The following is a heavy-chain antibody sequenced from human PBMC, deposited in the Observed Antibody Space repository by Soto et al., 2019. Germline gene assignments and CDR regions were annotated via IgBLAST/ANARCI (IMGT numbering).Heavy chain of an antibody. J-gene: IGHJ6*03. Sequence: GGSLRLSCAASGFTVSSNYMSWVRQAPGKGLEWVSVIYSGGSTYYADSVKGRFTISRDNSKNTLYLQMNSLRAEDTAVYYCARLYKSGSSWYLKYYYYYYYMDVWGKGTTVTVSS. D-gene: IGHD6-13*01. V-gene: IGHV3-66*01. CDR2: IYSGGST. CDR3: ARLYKSGSSWYLKYYYYYYYMDV. CDR1: GFTVSSNY.